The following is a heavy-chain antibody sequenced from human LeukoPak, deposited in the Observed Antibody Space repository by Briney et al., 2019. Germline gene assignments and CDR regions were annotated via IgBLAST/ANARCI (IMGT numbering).Heavy chain of an antibody. CDR1: GLTVGSKY. J-gene: IGHJ4*02. CDR2: IYRGGDT. Sequence: GGSLRLSCAASGLTVGSKYMGWVRQAPGKGLEWVSVIYRGGDTYYADSVRGRFTVSRDISQNTLYLQMNRLRVEDTAVYYCATRPDHNDFPYFDFWGQGTLVLVSS. CDR3: ATRPDHNDFPYFDF. V-gene: IGHV3-66*01. D-gene: IGHD1-1*01.